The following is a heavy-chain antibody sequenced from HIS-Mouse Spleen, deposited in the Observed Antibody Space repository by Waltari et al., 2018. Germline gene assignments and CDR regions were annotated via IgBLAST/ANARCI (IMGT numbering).Heavy chain of an antibody. Sequence: QVQLVESGGGVVQPGRSLRLSCAASGFTFSSYAMNWVRQAPDKGLEWVAVISYDGSNKYYADSVKGRFTISRDNSKNTLYLQMNSLRAEDTAVYYCARGFVDTAMVDYWGQGTLVTVSS. CDR1: GFTFSSYA. D-gene: IGHD5-18*01. CDR2: ISYDGSNK. V-gene: IGHV3-30-3*01. J-gene: IGHJ4*02. CDR3: ARGFVDTAMVDY.